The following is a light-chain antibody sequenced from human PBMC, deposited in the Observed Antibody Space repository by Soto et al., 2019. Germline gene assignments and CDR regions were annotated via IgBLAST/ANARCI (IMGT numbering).Light chain of an antibody. Sequence: QSALTQPASVSGSPGQSITISCTGTSSDVGGYNYVSWYQQHPGKAPKLMIYAVSKRPSGVPDRFSGSKCGNTASLTVSGLQAEDEADYYCNSFAGSNHGVFGGGTKLTVL. J-gene: IGLJ3*02. V-gene: IGLV2-8*01. CDR2: AVS. CDR1: SSDVGGYNY. CDR3: NSFAGSNHGV.